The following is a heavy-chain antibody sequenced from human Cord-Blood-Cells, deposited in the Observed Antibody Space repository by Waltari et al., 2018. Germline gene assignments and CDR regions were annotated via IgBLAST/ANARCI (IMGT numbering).Heavy chain of an antibody. V-gene: IGHV3-33*01. J-gene: IGHJ3*02. CDR1: GLTFSSSG. CDR2: IWYDGSNK. Sequence: QVQLVESGGGVVQPGRSLRLSCAASGLTFSSSGMHWVRQAPGKGLEWMAVIWYDGSNKYYADSVKGRFTISRDNSKNTLYLQMNSLRAEDTAVYYCARGGWGSDAFDIWGQGTMVTVSS. CDR3: ARGGWGSDAFDI. D-gene: IGHD7-27*01.